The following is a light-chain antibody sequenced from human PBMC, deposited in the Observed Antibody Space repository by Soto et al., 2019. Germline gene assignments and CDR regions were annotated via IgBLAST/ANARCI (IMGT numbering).Light chain of an antibody. V-gene: IGKV1-5*01. Sequence: HMTPSPSTLSSSVGDTVTVTCRASQSVSGWLAWYQQKPGEAPKLLIYDASALPRGVPSRFSGSGSGTDFTLTISNLQPDDCATYYCQQYENYWTFGQGTKVDIK. J-gene: IGKJ1*01. CDR3: QQYENYWT. CDR1: QSVSGW. CDR2: DAS.